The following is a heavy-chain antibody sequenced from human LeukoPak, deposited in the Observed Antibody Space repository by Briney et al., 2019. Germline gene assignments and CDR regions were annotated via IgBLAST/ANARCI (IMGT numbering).Heavy chain of an antibody. Sequence: PGGSLRLSCAASGFTFSSYGMHWVRQAPGKGLEWVAVISYDGSNKYYADSVKGRFTISRDNSKNTLYLQMNSLRAEDTAVYYCAKEMVPAAINRYVFDYWGQGTLVTVSS. V-gene: IGHV3-30*18. D-gene: IGHD2-2*01. CDR3: AKEMVPAAINRYVFDY. CDR1: GFTFSSYG. J-gene: IGHJ4*02. CDR2: ISYDGSNK.